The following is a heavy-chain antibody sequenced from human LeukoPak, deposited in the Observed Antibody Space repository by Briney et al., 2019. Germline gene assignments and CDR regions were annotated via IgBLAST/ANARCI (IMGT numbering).Heavy chain of an antibody. CDR1: GGTFSSYA. V-gene: IGHV1-69*13. J-gene: IGHJ4*03. CDR3: AREERLIAATGRGAFDY. CDR2: IIPIFGTA. Sequence: ASVKVSCKASGGTFSSYAISWVRQAPGQGLEWMGGIIPIFGTANYAQKFQGRVTITADESTSTAYMELSSLRSEDTAVYYCAREERLIAATGRGAFDYWGQGTTVTVSS. D-gene: IGHD6-13*01.